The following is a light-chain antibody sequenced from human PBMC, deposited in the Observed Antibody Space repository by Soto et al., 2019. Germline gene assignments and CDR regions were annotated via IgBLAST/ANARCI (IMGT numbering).Light chain of an antibody. Sequence: QSALTQPASVSGSPGQSITISCTGTSSDVGSYNFVSWYQQHPGKAPNLMIYVGSKRPSGVSNRYSGSKSGNTAALAISWLKAEDEADHYCCSYAGSSTFVVFGTGTKLTVL. CDR1: SSDVGSYNF. CDR3: CSYAGSSTFVV. V-gene: IGLV2-23*03. J-gene: IGLJ1*01. CDR2: VGS.